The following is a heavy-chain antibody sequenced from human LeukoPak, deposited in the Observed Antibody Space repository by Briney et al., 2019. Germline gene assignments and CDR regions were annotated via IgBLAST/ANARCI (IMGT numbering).Heavy chain of an antibody. J-gene: IGHJ4*02. CDR2: INHSGST. V-gene: IGHV4-39*07. CDR3: ARESGYSYGYGLDY. CDR1: NASIISSSYY. D-gene: IGHD5-18*01. Sequence: SETLSLTCSVSNASIISSSYYWSWIRQPPGKGLEWIGEINHSGSTNYNPSLKSRVTISVDTSKNQFSLKLSSVTAADTAVYYCARESGYSYGYGLDYWGQGTLVTVSS.